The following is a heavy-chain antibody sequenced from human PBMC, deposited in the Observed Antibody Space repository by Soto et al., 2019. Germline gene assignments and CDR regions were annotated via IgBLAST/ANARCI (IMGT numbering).Heavy chain of an antibody. CDR3: VRDYDYDTSRNDAFDI. Sequence: QVQVQESGPGLVKSSQTLSLTWTVSGGSISSGDYYWSWISHHPGKGLEWIGYIYSSGSTYYNPSLRSRVTISADTSKNQFSLRLSSVTAADTAVYYCVRDYDYDTSRNDAFDIWGQGTMVTVSS. D-gene: IGHD3-22*01. CDR1: GGSISSGDYY. J-gene: IGHJ3*02. V-gene: IGHV4-31*02. CDR2: IYSSGST.